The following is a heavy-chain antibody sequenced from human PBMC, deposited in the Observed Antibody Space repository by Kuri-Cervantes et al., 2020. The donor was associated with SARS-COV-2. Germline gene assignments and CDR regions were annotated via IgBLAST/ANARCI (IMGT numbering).Heavy chain of an antibody. CDR2: INHSGST. V-gene: IGHV4-34*01. D-gene: IGHD3-22*01. J-gene: IGHJ4*02. Sequence: SETLSLTCAVYGGSFSGYYWSWIRQPPGKGLEWIGEINHSGSTYYNPSLKSRVTISVDTSKNQFSLKLSSVTAADTAVYYCARVIVGAFDYWGQGTLVTVSS. CDR3: ARVIVGAFDY. CDR1: GGSFSGYY.